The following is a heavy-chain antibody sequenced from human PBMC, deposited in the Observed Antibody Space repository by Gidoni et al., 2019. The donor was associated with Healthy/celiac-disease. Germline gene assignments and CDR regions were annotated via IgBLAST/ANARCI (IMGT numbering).Heavy chain of an antibody. CDR3: AREGADNYGLDV. CDR1: GFTFSSYG. CDR2: IWYDVGNK. Sequence: QVQLVESGGGVVQPGRSLRLSCAASGFTFSSYGTHWVRQAPGKGLEWVAVIWYDVGNKYYADSVKGRFTISRDNSKNTLYLQMNSLRVEDTAVYYCAREGADNYGLDVCGQGTTVTVSS. D-gene: IGHD3-16*01. J-gene: IGHJ6*02. V-gene: IGHV3-33*01.